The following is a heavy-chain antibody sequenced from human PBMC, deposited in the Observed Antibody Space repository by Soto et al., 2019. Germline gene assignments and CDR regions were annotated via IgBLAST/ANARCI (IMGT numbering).Heavy chain of an antibody. J-gene: IGHJ5*02. CDR3: AKATSWDLDP. CDR2: ISGSGGST. Sequence: EMQLLESGGGLVQPGGSLRLSCAASGFTFSSYAMSWVRQAPGKGLEWVPAISGSGGSTYYADPVKGRFTISRDNSKNTLYLQMTSLRAEDTAVYYCAKATSWDLDPWGQGTLVTVSS. V-gene: IGHV3-23*01. D-gene: IGHD2-2*01. CDR1: GFTFSSYA.